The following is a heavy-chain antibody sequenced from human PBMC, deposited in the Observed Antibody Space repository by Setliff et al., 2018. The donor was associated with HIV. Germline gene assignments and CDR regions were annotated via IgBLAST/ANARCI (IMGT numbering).Heavy chain of an antibody. V-gene: IGHV1-69*13. J-gene: IGHJ6*03. CDR2: IIPIYGTT. Sequence: SVKVSCKASGGTFSSYAISWVRQAPGQGLELMGGIIPIYGTTNYAQKFQGRVTITADESTRTAYMELSSLRSEDTAVYYCATGGYYYYDKTDYYYHIDVWGKGTAVTVSS. CDR3: ATGGYYYYDKTDYYYHIDV. D-gene: IGHD3-22*01. CDR1: GGTFSSYA.